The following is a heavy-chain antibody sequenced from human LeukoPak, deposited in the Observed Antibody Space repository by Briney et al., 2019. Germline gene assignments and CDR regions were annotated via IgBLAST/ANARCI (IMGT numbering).Heavy chain of an antibody. D-gene: IGHD3-9*01. CDR1: GGSISSSSYY. V-gene: IGHV4-39*07. CDR3: AREIPSYYDILTGYFYYMDV. CDR2: IYYSGST. J-gene: IGHJ6*03. Sequence: SETLSLTCTVSGGSISSSSYYWGWIRQPPGKGLEWIGSIYYSGSTYYNPSLKSRVTISVDTSKNQFSLKLSSVTAADTAVYYCAREIPSYYDILTGYFYYMDVWGKGTTVTVSS.